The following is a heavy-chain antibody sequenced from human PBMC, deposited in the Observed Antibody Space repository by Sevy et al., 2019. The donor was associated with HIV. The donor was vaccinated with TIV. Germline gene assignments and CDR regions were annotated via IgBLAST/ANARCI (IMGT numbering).Heavy chain of an antibody. Sequence: GGSLRLSCAASGFIFSRYEMNWVRQAPGKGPEWVSFISSSGSTISYADSVRGRFTISRDNAKNSLYLQMNGLRADDTAVYYCARDLPPSATTVAHFDYWGQGTLVTVSS. CDR3: ARDLPPSATTVAHFDY. J-gene: IGHJ4*02. D-gene: IGHD4-17*01. CDR1: GFIFSRYE. CDR2: ISSSGSTI. V-gene: IGHV3-48*03.